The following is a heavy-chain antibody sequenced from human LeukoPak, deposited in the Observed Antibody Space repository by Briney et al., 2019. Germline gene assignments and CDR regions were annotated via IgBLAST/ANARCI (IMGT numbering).Heavy chain of an antibody. J-gene: IGHJ6*02. Sequence: QTGGSLRLSCAASGFTISEYAMNWVRQAPGKGLEWVSAISGSGGSTYYADSVKGRFTISRDNSKNTLYLQMNSLRAEDTAVYYCAKGGYYYYYGMDVWGQGTTVTVSS. CDR1: GFTISEYA. V-gene: IGHV3-23*01. CDR2: ISGSGGST. CDR3: AKGGYYYYYGMDV.